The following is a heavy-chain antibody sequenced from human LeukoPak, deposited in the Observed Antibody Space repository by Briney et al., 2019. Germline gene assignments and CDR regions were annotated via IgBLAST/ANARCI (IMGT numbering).Heavy chain of an antibody. D-gene: IGHD6-19*01. V-gene: IGHV3-48*03. CDR3: ARDLRGYSSPDDAFDI. CDR1: GFTFSSYE. Sequence: PGGSLRLSCAASGFTFSSYEMNWVRQAPGKGLEWVSYISSSGSTIYYADSVKGRFTISRDNAKNSLYLQMNSLRAEDTAVYYCARDLRGYSSPDDAFDIWGQGTMVTVSS. J-gene: IGHJ3*02. CDR2: ISSSGSTI.